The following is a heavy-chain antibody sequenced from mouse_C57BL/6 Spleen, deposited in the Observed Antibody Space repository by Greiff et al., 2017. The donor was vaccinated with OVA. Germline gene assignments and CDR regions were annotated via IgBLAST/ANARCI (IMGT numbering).Heavy chain of an antibody. CDR1: GFTFSSYA. Sequence: EVQVVESGGGLVKPGGSLKLSCAASGFTFSSYAMSWVRQTPEKRLEWVATISDGGSYTYYPDNVKGRFTISRDNAKNNLYLQMSHLKSEDTAMYYCANSRYGNYAMDYWGQGTSVTVSS. V-gene: IGHV5-4*01. D-gene: IGHD2-1*01. CDR2: ISDGGSYT. J-gene: IGHJ4*01. CDR3: ANSRYGNYAMDY.